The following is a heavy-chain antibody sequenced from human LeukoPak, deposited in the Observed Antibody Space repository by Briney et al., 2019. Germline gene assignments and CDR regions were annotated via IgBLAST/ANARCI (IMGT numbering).Heavy chain of an antibody. Sequence: GGSLRLSCAASGFTFSSYWMHWVRQAPGKGLVWVSRINSDVSSTSYSDSVKVRFTISRDNAKNTLYLQMNSLRAEDTGVYYCARVPHLRTTRGYFDYWGQGTLVTVSS. CDR3: ARVPHLRTTRGYFDY. CDR1: GFTFSSYW. V-gene: IGHV3-74*01. J-gene: IGHJ4*02. D-gene: IGHD4-17*01. CDR2: INSDVSST.